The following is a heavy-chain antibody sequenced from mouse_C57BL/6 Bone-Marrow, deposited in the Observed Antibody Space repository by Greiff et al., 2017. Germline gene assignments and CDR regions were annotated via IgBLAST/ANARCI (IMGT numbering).Heavy chain of an antibody. Sequence: QVQLQQPGAELVKPGASVKLSCKASGYTFTSYWMHWVKQRPGQGLEWIGMIHPNSGSTNYNEKFKNKATLTVDKSSSTAYMQLSSLTSEDSAGYYCAKRYYGSSLDYWGQGTTLTVSS. D-gene: IGHD1-1*01. CDR3: AKRYYGSSLDY. CDR2: IHPNSGST. V-gene: IGHV1-64*01. CDR1: GYTFTSYW. J-gene: IGHJ2*01.